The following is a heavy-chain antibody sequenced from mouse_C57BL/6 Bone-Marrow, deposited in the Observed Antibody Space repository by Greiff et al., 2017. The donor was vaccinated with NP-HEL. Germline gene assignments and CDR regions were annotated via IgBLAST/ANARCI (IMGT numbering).Heavy chain of an antibody. CDR1: GYSFTDYN. CDR2: INPNYGTT. V-gene: IGHV1-39*01. D-gene: IGHD1-1*01. CDR3: AYITTVDWYFDV. Sequence: VQLKQSGPELVKPGASVKISCKASGYSFTDYNMNWVKQSNGKSLEWIGVINPNYGTTSYNQKFKGKATLTVDQSSSTAYMQLNSLTSEDSAVYYCAYITTVDWYFDVWGTGTTVTVSS. J-gene: IGHJ1*03.